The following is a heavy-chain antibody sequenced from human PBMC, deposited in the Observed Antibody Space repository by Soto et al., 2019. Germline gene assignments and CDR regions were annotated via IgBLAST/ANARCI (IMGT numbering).Heavy chain of an antibody. J-gene: IGHJ4*02. Sequence: GGSLRLSCAASGLTFSRYAMSWVRQASGKGLEWVSAISGSGGSTYYADSVKGRFTISRDNSKNTLSLQMNSLTAEDTAVYFYAKRRSADGHFDYLGQGAPVTV. D-gene: IGHD2-15*01. CDR3: AKRRSADGHFDY. CDR1: GLTFSRYA. CDR2: ISGSGGST. V-gene: IGHV3-23*01.